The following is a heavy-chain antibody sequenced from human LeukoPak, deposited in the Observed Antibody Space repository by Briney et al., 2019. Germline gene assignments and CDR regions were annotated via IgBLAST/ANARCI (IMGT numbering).Heavy chain of an antibody. CDR1: GFTFSSYS. V-gene: IGHV3-21*01. J-gene: IGHJ5*02. CDR3: ARGAIRFLEWVQSRNWFDP. D-gene: IGHD3-3*01. CDR2: ISSSSSYI. Sequence: GGSLRLSCAASGFTFSSYSMNWVRQAPGKGLEWVSSISSSSSYIYYADSVKGRFTISRDNAKNSLYLQINSLRAEDTAVYYCARGAIRFLEWVQSRNWFDPWGQGTLVTVSS.